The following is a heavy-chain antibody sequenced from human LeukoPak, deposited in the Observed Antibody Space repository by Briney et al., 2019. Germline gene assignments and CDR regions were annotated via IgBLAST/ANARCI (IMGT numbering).Heavy chain of an antibody. D-gene: IGHD2-15*01. CDR3: ARGQYSPDY. V-gene: IGHV3-33*01. J-gene: IGHJ4*02. Sequence: GGSLRLSCAASGFTFSTYGMHWVRQAPGKGLEWVAVIWYDGGNKYYSDSVKVRFTISRDNSKNTVSLQMNSLRAEDTAVYYCARGQYSPDYWGQGTVVTVSS. CDR1: GFTFSTYG. CDR2: IWYDGGNK.